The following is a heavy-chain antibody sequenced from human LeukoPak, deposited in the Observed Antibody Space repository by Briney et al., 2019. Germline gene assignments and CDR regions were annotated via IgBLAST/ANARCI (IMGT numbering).Heavy chain of an antibody. Sequence: PGGSLRLSCAASGFTFSSYTMSWVRQAPGKGLEWVSAISGSGGSTYYTDSVKGQFTISRDNSKNTLYLQMNSLRAEDTAVYYCAKDGVQSITMIVVVITTFDYWGQGTLVTVSS. CDR1: GFTFSSYT. J-gene: IGHJ4*02. CDR2: ISGSGGST. V-gene: IGHV3-23*01. CDR3: AKDGVQSITMIVVVITTFDY. D-gene: IGHD3-22*01.